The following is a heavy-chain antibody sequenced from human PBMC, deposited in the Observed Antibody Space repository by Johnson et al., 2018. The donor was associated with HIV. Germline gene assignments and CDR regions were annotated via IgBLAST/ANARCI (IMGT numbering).Heavy chain of an antibody. J-gene: IGHJ3*01. CDR3: ARGSVLAGYFSLDPFDV. Sequence: EQLVESGGTVVRPGGSLRLSCAASGFIFDEYGLNWVRQAPGKGLEWVSTINWNGGRTGYAASVTARLPLSRDSAKTSLYLQMNSLRAEDTALYYCARGSVLAGYFSLDPFDVWGQGTLVTVSS. D-gene: IGHD3-9*01. V-gene: IGHV3-20*04. CDR2: INWNGGRT. CDR1: GFIFDEYG.